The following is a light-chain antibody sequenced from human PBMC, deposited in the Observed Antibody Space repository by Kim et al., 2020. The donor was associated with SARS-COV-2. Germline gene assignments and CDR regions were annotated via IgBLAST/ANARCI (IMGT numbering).Light chain of an antibody. J-gene: IGKJ4*01. V-gene: IGKV3-11*01. CDR1: QSVSSY. CDR2: DAS. CDR3: QQRSNWPLT. Sequence: PGERATLSCRASQSVSSYLAWYQHKPGQAPRLLIYDASTRATGIPARFSGSGSGTDFTLTISSLEPEDFAVYYCQQRSNWPLTFGGGTKVDIK.